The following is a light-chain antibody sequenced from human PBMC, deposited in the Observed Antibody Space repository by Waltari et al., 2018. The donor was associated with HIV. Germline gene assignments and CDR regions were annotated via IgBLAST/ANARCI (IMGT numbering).Light chain of an antibody. V-gene: IGKV4-1*01. CDR3: QQYYSLPWT. Sequence: DIVMTQSPDSLAVSLGGMATINCKSSQSVLSSSNNKNYLVWYQQKPGQPPNVLIYWASTRESGVPDRFSGGGSGTDFTLTISSLQAEDVAVYYCQQYYSLPWTFGQGTKVEIK. CDR2: WAS. CDR1: QSVLSSSNNKNY. J-gene: IGKJ1*01.